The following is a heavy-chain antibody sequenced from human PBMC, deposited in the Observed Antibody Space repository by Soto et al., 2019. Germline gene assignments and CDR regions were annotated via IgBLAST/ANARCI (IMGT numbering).Heavy chain of an antibody. V-gene: IGHV4-61*01. CDR1: GGSVSSGSYY. D-gene: IGHD4-4*01. CDR2: IYYSGST. CDR3: ARVEGAPVTTVDY. Sequence: SETLSLTCTVSGGSVSSGSYYWSWIRQPPGKGLEWIGYIYYSGSTNYNPSLKSRVTISVDTSKNQFSLKLSSVTAADTAVYYCARVEGAPVTTVDYWGQGTLVTVSS. J-gene: IGHJ4*02.